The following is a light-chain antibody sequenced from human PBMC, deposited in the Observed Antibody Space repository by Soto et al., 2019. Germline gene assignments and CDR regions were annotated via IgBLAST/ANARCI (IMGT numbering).Light chain of an antibody. CDR3: KSYAGSNTYV. V-gene: IGLV2-8*01. Sequence: QSVLTQPPSASGSPGQSVTISCTGTKNDIGGYDFVSWYQHHPGKAPRLIIYEVVQRPSGVPDRFSGSKSGNTASLTVSGLQAADEADYFCKSYAGSNTYVFGSGTKGTVL. CDR1: KNDIGGYDF. CDR2: EVV. J-gene: IGLJ1*01.